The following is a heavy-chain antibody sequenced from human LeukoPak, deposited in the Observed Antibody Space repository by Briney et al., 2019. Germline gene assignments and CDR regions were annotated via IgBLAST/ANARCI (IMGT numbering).Heavy chain of an antibody. D-gene: IGHD1-26*01. CDR3: ARGLSGSPRD. V-gene: IGHV3-48*01. Sequence: GGSLRLSCAASGFTFSSYWMHWVRQAPGKGLEWVSYISSSSSTIYYADSAKGRFTISRDNSKNTLYLQMNSLRAEDTAVYYCARGLSGSPRDWGQGTLVTVSS. CDR2: ISSSSSTI. CDR1: GFTFSSYW. J-gene: IGHJ4*02.